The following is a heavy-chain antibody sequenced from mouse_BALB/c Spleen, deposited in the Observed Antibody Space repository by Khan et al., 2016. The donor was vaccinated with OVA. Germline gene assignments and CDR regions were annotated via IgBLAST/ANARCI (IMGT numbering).Heavy chain of an antibody. CDR1: GYTFTSYY. CDR2: INPSNGGT. Sequence: VQLQQSGAELVKPGASVRLSCKASGYTFTSYYLYWVKQRPGQGLEWIGDINPSNGGTNFNEKFTSKATLTVDTSSSTAYMQLSRLTSEDSAVYCCKRAGYGTFAYWGQGTLVTVSA. CDR3: KRAGYGTFAY. V-gene: IGHV1S81*02. J-gene: IGHJ3*01. D-gene: IGHD2-10*02.